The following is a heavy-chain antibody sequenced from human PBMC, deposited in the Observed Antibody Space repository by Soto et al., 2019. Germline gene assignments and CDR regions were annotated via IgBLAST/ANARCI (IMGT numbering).Heavy chain of an antibody. V-gene: IGHV3-48*01. CDR2: ISSSSSTI. CDR3: ARADSGYAHGYYYYGMDV. CDR1: GFTFSSYS. Sequence: GGSLILSCAASGFTFSSYSMNWVRQAPGKGLEWVSYISSSSSTIYYADSVKGRFTISRDSAKNSLYLQMNSLRAEDTAVYYCARADSGYAHGYYYYGMDVWGQGTTVTVSS. J-gene: IGHJ6*02. D-gene: IGHD5-12*01.